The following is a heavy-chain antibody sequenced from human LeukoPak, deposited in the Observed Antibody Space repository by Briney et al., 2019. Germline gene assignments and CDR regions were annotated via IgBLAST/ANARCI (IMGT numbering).Heavy chain of an antibody. D-gene: IGHD3-9*01. J-gene: IGHJ6*03. V-gene: IGHV4-39*07. CDR3: ARLRYDILTGYRFLPNWHYYYMDV. CDR2: INHSGST. Sequence: SETLSLTCTVSGGSISSSSDYWSWIRQPPGKGLEWIGEINHSGSTNYNPSLKSRVTISVDTSKNQFSLKLSSVTAADTAVYYCARLRYDILTGYRFLPNWHYYYMDVWGKGTTVTISS. CDR1: GGSISSSSDY.